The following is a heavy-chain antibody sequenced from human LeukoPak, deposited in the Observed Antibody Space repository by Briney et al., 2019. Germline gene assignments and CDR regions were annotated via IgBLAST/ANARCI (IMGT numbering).Heavy chain of an antibody. CDR3: ARDPPSFQH. V-gene: IGHV3-21*01. J-gene: IGHJ1*01. Sequence: PGGSLRLSCAASGFTFSNYNMNWVRQAPGKGLEWVSSISSSSSYIYYADSVKGRFTISRDNAKNSLFLQMNSLRAEDTAVSHCARDPPSFQHWGQGTLVTVSS. CDR1: GFTFSNYN. CDR2: ISSSSSYI.